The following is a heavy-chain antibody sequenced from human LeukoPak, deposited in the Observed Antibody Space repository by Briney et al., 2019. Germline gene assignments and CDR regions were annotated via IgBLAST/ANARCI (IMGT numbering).Heavy chain of an antibody. CDR3: ARTKGIAVALGIFN. J-gene: IGHJ4*02. Sequence: ASVKVSCKASGDTFTSYGISWVRQAPGQGLEWMGWISAYNGNTNYAQKLQGRVTMTTDTSTSTAYMELRSLRSDDTAVYYCARTKGIAVALGIFNWGQGTLVTVSS. D-gene: IGHD6-19*01. V-gene: IGHV1-18*01. CDR2: ISAYNGNT. CDR1: GDTFTSYG.